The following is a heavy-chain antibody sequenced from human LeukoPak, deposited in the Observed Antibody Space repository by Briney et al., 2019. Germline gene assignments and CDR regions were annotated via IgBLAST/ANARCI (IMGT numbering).Heavy chain of an antibody. CDR3: ARDQPSGGWYGRFDP. V-gene: IGHV4-4*07. Sequence: SETLSLTCTVSGGSISSYYWSWIRQPAGKGLEWIGRIYTSGSTNYNPSLKSRVTMSVDTSKNQFSLKLSSVTAADTAVYYCARDQPSGGWYGRFDPWGQGTLVTVSS. CDR1: GGSISSYY. CDR2: IYTSGST. J-gene: IGHJ5*02. D-gene: IGHD6-19*01.